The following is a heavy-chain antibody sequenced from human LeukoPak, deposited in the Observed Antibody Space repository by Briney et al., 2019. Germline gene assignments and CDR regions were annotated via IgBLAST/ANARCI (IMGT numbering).Heavy chain of an antibody. D-gene: IGHD6-6*01. CDR2: IYYSGST. CDR3: ARDTRIAAPPNYYFDY. CDR1: GGSISSYY. V-gene: IGHV4-59*12. Sequence: PSETLSLTCTVSGGSISSYYWSWIRQPPGKGLKWIGYIYYSGSTNYNPSLKSRVTISVDTSKNQFSLKLSSVTAADTAVYYCARDTRIAAPPNYYFDYWGQGTLVTVSS. J-gene: IGHJ4*02.